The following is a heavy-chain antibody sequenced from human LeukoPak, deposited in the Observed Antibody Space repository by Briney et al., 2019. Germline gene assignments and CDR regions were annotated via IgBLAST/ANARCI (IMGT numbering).Heavy chain of an antibody. CDR1: GFTFSSYS. J-gene: IGHJ4*02. Sequence: PGGSLRLSCAASGFTFSSYSINWVRQAPGKGLEWVSYISSTSSTIHYADSVKGRFTISRDNAKNSPYLQMNSLRADDTAVYYCARVSYDSIDYWGQGTLVTVSS. CDR2: ISSTSSTI. D-gene: IGHD3-22*01. V-gene: IGHV3-48*01. CDR3: ARVSYDSIDY.